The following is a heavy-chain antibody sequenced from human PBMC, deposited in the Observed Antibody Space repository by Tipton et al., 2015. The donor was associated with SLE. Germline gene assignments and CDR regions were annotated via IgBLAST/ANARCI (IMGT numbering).Heavy chain of an antibody. V-gene: IGHV3-11*01. CDR3: ARDSEMAIMEGAFDI. CDR1: GFTFSDYY. CDR2: ISSSGSTI. D-gene: IGHD5-24*01. J-gene: IGHJ3*02. Sequence: SLRLSCAASGFTFSDYYMSWIRQAPGKGLEWVSYISSSGSTIYYADSVKGRFTISRDNAKNSLYLQMNSLRAEDTAVYYCARDSEMAIMEGAFDIWGQGTMVTVSS.